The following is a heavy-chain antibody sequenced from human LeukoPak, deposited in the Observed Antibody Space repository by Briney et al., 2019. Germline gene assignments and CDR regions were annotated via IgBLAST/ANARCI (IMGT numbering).Heavy chain of an antibody. CDR3: ASHRGYSYGYNY. V-gene: IGHV4-39*01. J-gene: IGHJ4*02. CDR1: GGSISSSSYY. CDR2: IYYSGST. Sequence: KASETLSLTXTVSGGSISSSSYYWGWICQPPGKGLQWIGSIYYSGSTYYNPSLKSRVTISVDTSKNQFSLKLSSVTAADTAVYYCASHRGYSYGYNYWGQGTLVTVSS. D-gene: IGHD5-18*01.